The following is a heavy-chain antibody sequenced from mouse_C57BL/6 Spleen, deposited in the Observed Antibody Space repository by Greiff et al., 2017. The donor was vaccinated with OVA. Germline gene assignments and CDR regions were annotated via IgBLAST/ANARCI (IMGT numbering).Heavy chain of an antibody. CDR1: GFTFSESW. Sequence: EVMLVESGGGLVQPGGSMKLSCAASGFTFSESWMDWVRQSPEKGLEWVAEIRNKANNHGTYYDETVKVRFTNSRDESKSSIYLQMNSLRAEDTGIYYCSPARTWFAYWGKGTLVTVSA. CDR2: IRNKANNHGT. CDR3: SPARTWFAY. J-gene: IGHJ3*01. V-gene: IGHV6-6*01.